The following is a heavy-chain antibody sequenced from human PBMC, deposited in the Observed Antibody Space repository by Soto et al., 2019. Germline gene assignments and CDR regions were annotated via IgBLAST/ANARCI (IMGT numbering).Heavy chain of an antibody. CDR1: GYTFTSYG. D-gene: IGHD6-13*01. CDR2: ISAYNGNK. Sequence: QVQLVQSGAEVKKPGASVKVSCKASGYTFTSYGISWVRQAPGQGLEWMGWISAYNGNKKYAQKFQGRVTMTTVTSTSTAYVELRSLRSDDTDVYSCARDLNLGLAAGWGQGTLVTVSS. J-gene: IGHJ4*02. CDR3: ARDLNLGLAAG. V-gene: IGHV1-18*01.